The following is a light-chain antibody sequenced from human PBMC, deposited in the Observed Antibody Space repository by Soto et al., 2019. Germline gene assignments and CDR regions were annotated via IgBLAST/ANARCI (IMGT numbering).Light chain of an antibody. V-gene: IGKV3-20*01. CDR1: QSVSTSY. CDR3: QQYGSSPTWT. J-gene: IGKJ1*01. CDR2: GTS. Sequence: EIVLTQSPGTLSLSPGERATLYCRASQSVSTSYLAWYQHKPGQAPRLLIYGTSSRATGIPDRFSGSGSGTDFTLTISRLEPEDFAVYYCQQYGSSPTWTFGQGTKVDIK.